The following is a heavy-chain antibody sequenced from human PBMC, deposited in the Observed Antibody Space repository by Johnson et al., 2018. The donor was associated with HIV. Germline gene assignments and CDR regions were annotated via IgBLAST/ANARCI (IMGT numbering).Heavy chain of an antibody. Sequence: QVQLVESGGGVVQPGRSLRLSCAASGFTFSSYAMHWVRQAPGKGLEWVAVISYDGSNKYYADSVKGRFTISRDKSKNTLYRQMNSLRAEDTAGYYCAPGGYGGCDGGDAFDVWGQGTMVTGSS. CDR3: APGGYGGCDGGDAFDV. CDR2: ISYDGSNK. J-gene: IGHJ3*01. V-gene: IGHV3-30-3*01. CDR1: GFTFSSYA. D-gene: IGHD5-12*01.